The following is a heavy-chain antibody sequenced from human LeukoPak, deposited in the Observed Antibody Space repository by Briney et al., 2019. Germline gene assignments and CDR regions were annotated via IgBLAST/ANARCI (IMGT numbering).Heavy chain of an antibody. D-gene: IGHD3-22*01. J-gene: IGHJ4*02. CDR2: ISGSGGTT. Sequence: SGGSLRLSCAASGFTFSSYAMSWVRQAPGKGLEWVSGISGSGGTTYYADSVKGRFTISRDNSKNTLYLQMNSLRAEDTAVYYCAKARRGYYDLDYWGQGTLVTVSS. V-gene: IGHV3-23*01. CDR1: GFTFSSYA. CDR3: AKARRGYYDLDY.